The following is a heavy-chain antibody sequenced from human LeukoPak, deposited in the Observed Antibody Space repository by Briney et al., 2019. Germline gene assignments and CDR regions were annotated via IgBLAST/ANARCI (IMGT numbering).Heavy chain of an antibody. CDR3: ARERVTVAGDY. CDR1: GFTFSSYS. D-gene: IGHD6-19*01. J-gene: IGHJ4*02. Sequence: GGSLRLSCAASGFTFSSYSMNWVRQAPGKGLEWVSSISSSSSYIYYADSVKGRFTISRDNAKNSLYLQMNSLRAEDTAVYYCARERVTVAGDYWGQGTLVTVSS. CDR2: ISSSSSYI. V-gene: IGHV3-21*01.